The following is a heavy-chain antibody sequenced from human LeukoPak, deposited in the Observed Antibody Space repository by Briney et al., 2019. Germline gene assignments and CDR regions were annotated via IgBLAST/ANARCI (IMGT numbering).Heavy chain of an antibody. CDR1: GGPISSGSYY. CDR2: IYTSGST. D-gene: IGHD3-10*01. CDR3: ARLRSYGSGTYYNDF. V-gene: IGHV4-61*02. J-gene: IGHJ4*02. Sequence: SETLSLTCTVSGGPISSGSYYWSWIRQPAGKGLEWIGRIYTSGSTNYNPSLKSRVTISVDTSKNQFSLKLSSVTAADTAVYYCARLRSYGSGTYYNDFWGQGTLVTDSS.